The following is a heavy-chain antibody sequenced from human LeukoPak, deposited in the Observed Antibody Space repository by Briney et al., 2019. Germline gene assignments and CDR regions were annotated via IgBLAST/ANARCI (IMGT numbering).Heavy chain of an antibody. CDR1: GYTFTSYA. J-gene: IGHJ4*02. CDR3: ARAYGVGASSGLDY. V-gene: IGHV1-3*01. D-gene: IGHD1-26*01. Sequence: ASVKVSCKASGYTFTSYAMHWVRQAPGQRLEWMGWINAGNGNTKYSQKFQGRVTITRDTSASTAYMELSSLRSEDTAVYYCARAYGVGASSGLDYWGQGTLDTVSS. CDR2: INAGNGNT.